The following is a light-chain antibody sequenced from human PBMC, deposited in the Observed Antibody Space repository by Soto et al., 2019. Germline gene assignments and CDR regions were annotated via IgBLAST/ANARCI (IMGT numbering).Light chain of an antibody. J-gene: IGKJ3*01. CDR1: QSVTSNY. CDR2: GAS. Sequence: EIVLTQSPGTLSLSPGERATLSCRASQSVTSNYVAWYQQTPGQAPRLLFFGASIRATGIPDRFSGSGSGTDFTLTISRLEPEDSAVYYCQQYISSPPGFTFGPGTTVEIK. CDR3: QQYISSPPGFT. V-gene: IGKV3-20*01.